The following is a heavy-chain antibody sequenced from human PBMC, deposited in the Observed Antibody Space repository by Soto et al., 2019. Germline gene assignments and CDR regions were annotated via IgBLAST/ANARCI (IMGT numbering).Heavy chain of an antibody. Sequence: SETLSLTCAVYGGSFSDYYWSWIRQSPGKGLEWIGEINHSGNTNYNPSLKSRVTISVDTSKNQFSLKLSSVTAADTAVYYCARAAMDVWGQGTTVTVSS. V-gene: IGHV4-34*01. J-gene: IGHJ6*02. CDR2: INHSGNT. CDR3: ARAAMDV. CDR1: GGSFSDYY. D-gene: IGHD6-25*01.